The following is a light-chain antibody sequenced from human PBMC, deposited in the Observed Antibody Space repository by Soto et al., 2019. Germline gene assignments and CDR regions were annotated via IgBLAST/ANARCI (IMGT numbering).Light chain of an antibody. CDR3: QQYGRPPYT. CDR2: GAS. J-gene: IGKJ2*01. CDR1: QSVSSSY. Sequence: EIVLTQSPGTLSLSPGERATLSCRASQSVSSSYLAWYQQKPGQAPRLVIYGASSRASGIPDRFSGSGSGTDFTLTISRLEPEDFAVYYCQQYGRPPYTFGQGTNLEFK. V-gene: IGKV3-20*01.